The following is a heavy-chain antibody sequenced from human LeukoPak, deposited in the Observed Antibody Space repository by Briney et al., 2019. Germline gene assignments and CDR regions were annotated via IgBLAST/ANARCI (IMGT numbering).Heavy chain of an antibody. CDR3: ARRWNYGRNYYIDV. D-gene: IGHD1-7*01. J-gene: IGHJ6*03. Sequence: SETLSLTCAVYGGSFSHYYWSWIRQSPGMGLEWIGEINDSGTINYNPSLMSRVTISLDKSKNQFSLRLSSATVADTAVYYCARRWNYGRNYYIDVWGKGATVSVSS. CDR1: GGSFSHYY. CDR2: INDSGTI. V-gene: IGHV4-34*01.